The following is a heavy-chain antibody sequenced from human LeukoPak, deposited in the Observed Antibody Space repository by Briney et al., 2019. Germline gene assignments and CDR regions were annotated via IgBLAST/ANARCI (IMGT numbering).Heavy chain of an antibody. CDR1: GFTFGGHA. J-gene: IGHJ4*02. CDR3: AQASLRAGRDFDY. CDR2: ISGEGHAT. Sequence: GGSLRLSCAASGFTFGGHAMGWVRQATGKGLEWVSTISGEGHATFYADFAKGRFTISRDNSRNTLSLQMSSLRAEDTAIYYCAQASLRAGRDFDYWGQGTQLTVSS. V-gene: IGHV3-23*01. D-gene: IGHD2-8*01.